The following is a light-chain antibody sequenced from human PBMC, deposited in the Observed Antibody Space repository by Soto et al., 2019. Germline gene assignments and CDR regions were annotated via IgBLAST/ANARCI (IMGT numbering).Light chain of an antibody. CDR3: QKYNSARWT. CDR2: AAS. Sequence: DIPMTQSPSSLSASVGDRVTIACRASQGIYNYLAWFQQKPGKVPKLLIYAASTLQSGVPSRFSGSGSGTDFTLTISSLQPEDVATYYCQKYNSARWTFGQGTKVEIK. CDR1: QGIYNY. J-gene: IGKJ1*01. V-gene: IGKV1-27*01.